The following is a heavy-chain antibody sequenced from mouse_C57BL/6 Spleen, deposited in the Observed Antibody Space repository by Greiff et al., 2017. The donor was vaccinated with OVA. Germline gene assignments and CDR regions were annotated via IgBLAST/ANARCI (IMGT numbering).Heavy chain of an antibody. V-gene: IGHV3-6*01. J-gene: IGHJ4*01. D-gene: IGHD3-3*01. CDR1: GYSITSGYY. CDR3: ARDQGGDEGAMDY. CDR2: ISYDGSN. Sequence: EVKLVESGPGLVKPSQSLSLTCSVTGYSITSGYYWNWIRQFPGNKLEWMGYISYDGSNNYNPSLKNRISITRDTSKNQFFLKLNSVTTEDTATYYCARDQGGDEGAMDYWGQGTSVTVSS.